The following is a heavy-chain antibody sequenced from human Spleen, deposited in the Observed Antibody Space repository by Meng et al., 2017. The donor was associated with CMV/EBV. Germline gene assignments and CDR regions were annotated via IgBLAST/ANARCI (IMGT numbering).Heavy chain of an antibody. CDR1: GGTFSSYS. Sequence: VSGKASGGTFSSYSISWVRQAPGQGLEWMGRIIPILGIANYAQKFQGRVTITADKSTSTAYMELSSLRSEDTAVYYCALICGGDCGYWGQGTLVTVSS. V-gene: IGHV1-69*02. D-gene: IGHD2-21*01. CDR2: IIPILGIA. J-gene: IGHJ4*02. CDR3: ALICGGDCGY.